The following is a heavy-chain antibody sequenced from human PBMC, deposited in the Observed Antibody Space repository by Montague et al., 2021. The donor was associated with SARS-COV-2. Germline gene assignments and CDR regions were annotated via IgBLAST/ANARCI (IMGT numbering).Heavy chain of an antibody. CDR2: ISTGDSNT. D-gene: IGHD3-10*01. Sequence: SLRLSCAASGFTFSRYDMNWVRQAPGKGLEWVGRISTGDSNTYYGDSIKGRFTISRDDSKNSLSLQMNSPRVEDTAVYYCARVTMVRGGKTNSNGFDYWGQGTLVTVSS. V-gene: IGHV3-21*01. CDR3: ARVTMVRGGKTNSNGFDY. CDR1: GFTFSRYD. J-gene: IGHJ4*02.